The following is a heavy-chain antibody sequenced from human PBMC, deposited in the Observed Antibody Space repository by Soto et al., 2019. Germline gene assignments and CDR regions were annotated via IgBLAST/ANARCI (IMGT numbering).Heavy chain of an antibody. D-gene: IGHD6-19*01. J-gene: IGHJ4*02. Sequence: VQLVESGGGVVQPGRSLRLSCAASGFTFSDYAMHWVRQAPGKGLEWVAVVSHDGRNTHYADSVKGRFTISRDSSKNTVALEMTSLRAEETAVYYCAKGGRQWLVTSAFNYWGQGALVTVSS. CDR2: VSHDGRNT. CDR3: AKGGRQWLVTSAFNY. CDR1: GFTFSDYA. V-gene: IGHV3-30*18.